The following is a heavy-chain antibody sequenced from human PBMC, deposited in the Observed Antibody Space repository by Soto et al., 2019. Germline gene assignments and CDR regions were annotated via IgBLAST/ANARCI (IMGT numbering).Heavy chain of an antibody. D-gene: IGHD6-25*01. V-gene: IGHV3-21*01. J-gene: IGHJ4*02. CDR3: ASQRDDREGEY. Sequence: EVQLVESGGGLVKPGGSLRLSCADSGFTFSDNSMKWVRQAPGKGLEWVSSISSTSTYIFYADSLKGRFTISRDNAKNSQYLQMNSLRADDPAVYYCASQRDDREGEYWGQGTLVNVSS. CDR2: ISSTSTYI. CDR1: GFTFSDNS.